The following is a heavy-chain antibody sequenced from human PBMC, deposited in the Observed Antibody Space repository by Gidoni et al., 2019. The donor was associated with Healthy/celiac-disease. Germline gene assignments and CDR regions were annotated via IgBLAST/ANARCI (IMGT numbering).Heavy chain of an antibody. J-gene: IGHJ6*02. CDR2: IKSKTDGGTT. D-gene: IGHD2-2*03. Sequence: EVQLVESGGGLVKPGGSLRLSCAASGFNFSNAWFSWVSQAPGKGLEWVGRIKSKTDGGTTDYAEPVKGRFTISRDDSKNTLYLQMNSLKTEDTAVYYCTTLDIVVVPAADNYYYGMDVWGQGTTVTVSS. CDR3: TTLDIVVVPAADNYYYGMDV. CDR1: GFNFSNAW. V-gene: IGHV3-15*01.